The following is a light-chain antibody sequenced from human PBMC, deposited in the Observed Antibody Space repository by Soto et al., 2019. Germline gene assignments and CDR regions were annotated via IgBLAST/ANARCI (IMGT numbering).Light chain of an antibody. V-gene: IGKV3-11*01. CDR3: QQYASSPWT. J-gene: IGKJ1*01. CDR2: DAS. CDR1: QSVSSY. Sequence: EIVLTQSPATLSLSPGERATLSCRASQSVSSYLAWYQQKPGQAPRLLIYDASNRATGIPARFSGSGSGTEFTLTISRLEPEDFEVYYCQQYASSPWTFGQGTKVDIK.